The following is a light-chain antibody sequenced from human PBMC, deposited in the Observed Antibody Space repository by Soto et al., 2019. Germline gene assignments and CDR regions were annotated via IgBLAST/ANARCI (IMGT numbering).Light chain of an antibody. J-gene: IGKJ1*01. CDR1: QSFSNY. V-gene: IGKV3-11*01. Sequence: EIVLTQSPATLSLSPGERATLSCRASQSFSNYLAWYQQKPGQAPRLLIYDASNRATGIPARFSGSGSGTDFTLTISSLEPEDFAVYYCQQRDNRTFGQWTKVEMK. CDR3: QQRDNRT. CDR2: DAS.